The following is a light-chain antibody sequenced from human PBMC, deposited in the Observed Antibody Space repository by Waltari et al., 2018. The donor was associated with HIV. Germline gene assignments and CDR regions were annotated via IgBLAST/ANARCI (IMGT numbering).Light chain of an antibody. Sequence: QSVLTQPPSASGTPGQRVIISCSGSSFNIGRNFVSWYQQVPGTAPTVLIFRDNQRPSGVPDRFSGSKSGASASLAISGLRSEDEADYYCAAWDDSLRGSYVFGPGTKVTVL. V-gene: IGLV1-47*01. CDR2: RDN. CDR1: SFNIGRNF. J-gene: IGLJ1*01. CDR3: AAWDDSLRGSYV.